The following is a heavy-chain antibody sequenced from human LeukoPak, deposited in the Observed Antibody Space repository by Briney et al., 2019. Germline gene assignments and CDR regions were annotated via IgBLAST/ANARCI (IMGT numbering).Heavy chain of an antibody. V-gene: IGHV1-2*02. Sequence: ASVKVSCKASGYSFSDDYIHWVRQAPGDGPEWMGWINPKNGGPYYAQHFQGRVTMARDTSISTVYMELSGLRSGDTAVYYCAREGIAASRYFDLWGQGSLVTVSS. CDR3: AREGIAASRYFDL. CDR2: INPKNGGP. J-gene: IGHJ4*02. D-gene: IGHD6-13*01. CDR1: GYSFSDDY.